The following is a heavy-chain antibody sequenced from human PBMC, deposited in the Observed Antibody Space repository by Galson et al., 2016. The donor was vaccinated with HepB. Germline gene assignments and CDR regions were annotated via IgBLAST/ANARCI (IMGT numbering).Heavy chain of an antibody. V-gene: IGHV3-23*01. J-gene: IGHJ6*02. CDR2: IDSSGHST. CDR1: GFNFNNYG. Sequence: SLRLSCAASGFNFNNYGIHWVRQAPGKGLEWVSAIDSSGHSTYYTDSVTGRFTISRDNSKNTLYLQMNSLRYEDTAVYYCAKAATPVFYYHGMDVWGQGTTVTVSS. CDR3: AKAATPVFYYHGMDV.